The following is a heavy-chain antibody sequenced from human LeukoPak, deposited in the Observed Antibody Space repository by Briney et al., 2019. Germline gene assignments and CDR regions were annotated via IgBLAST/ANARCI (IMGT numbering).Heavy chain of an antibody. D-gene: IGHD3-3*01. Sequence: SETLSLTCTVSGGSISSSSYYWGWIRQPPGKELEWIGSIYYSGSTYYNPSLKSRVTISVDTSKNQFSLKLSSVTAADTAVYYCARDDYDFWSGSPYWFDPWGQGTLVTVSS. CDR3: ARDDYDFWSGSPYWFDP. CDR2: IYYSGST. J-gene: IGHJ5*02. CDR1: GGSISSSSYY. V-gene: IGHV4-39*07.